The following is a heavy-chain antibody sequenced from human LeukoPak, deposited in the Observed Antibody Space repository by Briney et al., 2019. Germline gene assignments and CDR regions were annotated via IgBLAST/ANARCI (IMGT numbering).Heavy chain of an antibody. CDR3: ARKGGRTWNDPDSNWFDP. Sequence: GGSLRLSCAASGFTFSDYYMSWIRQAPGKGLEWVSYISSSSSTIYYADSVKGRFTISRDNSKNSLYLQMNSLRAEDTAVYYCARKGGRTWNDPDSNWFDPWGQGTLVTVSS. CDR2: ISSSSSTI. J-gene: IGHJ5*02. V-gene: IGHV3-11*04. D-gene: IGHD1-1*01. CDR1: GFTFSDYY.